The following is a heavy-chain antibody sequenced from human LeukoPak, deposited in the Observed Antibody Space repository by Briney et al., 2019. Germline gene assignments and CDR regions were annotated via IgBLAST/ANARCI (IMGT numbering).Heavy chain of an antibody. D-gene: IGHD6-6*01. CDR1: GFTFDDYA. CDR3: AKWKYSNSGIDDY. V-gene: IGHV3-9*01. Sequence: GGSLRLSCAASGFTFDDYAMHWVRQAPGKGLEWVSGINWNSRDKGYVVSVKGRFTISRDNAKKSLYLQMNSLRAEDTAVYYCAKWKYSNSGIDDYWGQGTLVTVSS. J-gene: IGHJ4*02. CDR2: INWNSRDK.